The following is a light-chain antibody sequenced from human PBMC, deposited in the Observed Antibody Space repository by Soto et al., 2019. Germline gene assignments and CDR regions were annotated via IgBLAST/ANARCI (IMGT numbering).Light chain of an antibody. J-gene: IGKJ4*01. Sequence: EIVMTQCPATLSVSPGERATLSCRASQSVSGNLAWYQQKPGQAPRLLSYGASTRATGIPARFSGSGSGTEFTLTISRLQSEDFAVYYWQQYNDLPPVTFGGGTKVEIK. CDR1: QSVSGN. CDR3: QQYNDLPPVT. V-gene: IGKV3-15*01. CDR2: GAS.